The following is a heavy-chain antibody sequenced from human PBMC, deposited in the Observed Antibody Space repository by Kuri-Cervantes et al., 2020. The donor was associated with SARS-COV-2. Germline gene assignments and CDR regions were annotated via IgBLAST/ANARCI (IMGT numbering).Heavy chain of an antibody. V-gene: IGHV3-23*01. CDR3: ARPSLNTGSYFPD. J-gene: IGHJ4*02. Sequence: GESLKISCGASGFTFSHYAMSWFRQAPGKGLEWVSTITISGLSTHYADSVKGRFSISRDNARNSLFLQMNSLRAEDTAIYFCARPSLNTGSYFPDWGQGTLVTVSS. CDR2: ITISGLST. CDR1: GFTFSHYA. D-gene: IGHD1-26*01.